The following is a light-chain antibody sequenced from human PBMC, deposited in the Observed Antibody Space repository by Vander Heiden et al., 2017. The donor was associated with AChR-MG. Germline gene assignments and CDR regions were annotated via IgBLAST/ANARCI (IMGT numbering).Light chain of an antibody. J-gene: IGLJ2*01. V-gene: IGLV2-11*01. CDR1: SSDVGGYSD. CDR2: DVS. Sequence: QSALTQPRSVSGSPGQSVPISCTGTSSDVGGYSDGSWYQQHPGKAPKLMIYDVSKRPSGVPDRFSGSKSGNTASLTISGRQAEDEAEYYCCSYAGSYTFVVFGGGTKLTVL. CDR3: CSYAGSYTFVV.